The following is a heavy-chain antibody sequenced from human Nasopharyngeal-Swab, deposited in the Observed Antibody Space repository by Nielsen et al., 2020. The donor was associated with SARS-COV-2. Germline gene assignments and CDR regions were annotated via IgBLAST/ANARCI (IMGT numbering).Heavy chain of an antibody. CDR2: ISSISSYI. CDR1: GFTFNNYN. J-gene: IGHJ6*02. CDR3: ARDGLDYDFWSAYFMDV. V-gene: IGHV3-21*01. Sequence: GESPKIPCAASGFTFNNYNFNWVRQAPGTGLEWVSSISSISSYIYHADPVKGRFTISRDNAKNSLYLQITSLRAVDTAVYYCARDGLDYDFWSAYFMDVWGQGTTVTVSS. D-gene: IGHD3-3*01.